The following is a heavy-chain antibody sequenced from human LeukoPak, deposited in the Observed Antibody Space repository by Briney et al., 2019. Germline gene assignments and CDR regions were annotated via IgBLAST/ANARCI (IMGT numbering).Heavy chain of an antibody. Sequence: SETLSPTCTVSAYSISSGYYWGWIRQPPGKGLEWIGTIYHSGSTYYNPSLKSRVTISVDTSKNQFSLKLSSVTAADTAVYYCARIFWGQPMIVVPGHYWGQGTLVTVSS. CDR1: AYSISSGYY. CDR3: ARIFWGQPMIVVPGHY. V-gene: IGHV4-38-2*02. J-gene: IGHJ4*02. D-gene: IGHD3-22*01. CDR2: IYHSGST.